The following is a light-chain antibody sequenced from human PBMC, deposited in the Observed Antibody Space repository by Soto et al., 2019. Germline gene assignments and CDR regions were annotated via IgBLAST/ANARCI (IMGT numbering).Light chain of an antibody. J-gene: IGKJ2*01. CDR3: QQSYSTPLDT. Sequence: DIQMTQSPSSLSASVGDRVTITCRASQSISSYLNWYQQKPGKAPKLLIYTASSLQSGVPSRFSGRGSGTDFTLTISTLQPEDFATDSCQQSYSTPLDTFGQGTKLEIK. CDR2: TAS. CDR1: QSISSY. V-gene: IGKV1-39*01.